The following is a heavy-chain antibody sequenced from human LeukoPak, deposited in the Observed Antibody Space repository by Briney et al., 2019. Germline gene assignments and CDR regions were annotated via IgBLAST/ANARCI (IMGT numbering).Heavy chain of an antibody. D-gene: IGHD2-21*01. CDR2: IYYSGST. J-gene: IGHJ5*02. CDR1: GGSISSSSYY. CDR3: ARVVATTSSFDP. Sequence: PSETLSLTCTVSGGSISSSSYYWGWIRQPPGKGLEWIGSIYYSGSTYYNPSLKSRVTISVDTSKNQFSLKLSSVTAADTAVYYCARVVATTSSFDPWGQGTLVTVSS. V-gene: IGHV4-39*01.